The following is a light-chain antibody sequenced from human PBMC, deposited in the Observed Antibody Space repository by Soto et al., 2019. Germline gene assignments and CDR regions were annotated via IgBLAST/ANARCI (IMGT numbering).Light chain of an antibody. CDR1: SSDVGSYDY. Sequence: QSALIQPPSVSGSPGQSVTISCTGTSSDVGSYDYVSWYQQHPGTVPKPMIYNVNTQPSGVPDRFSGSKSGNTASMTISGLQAEDEADYYCCSYAASNTFVFGTGTKVTVL. V-gene: IGLV2-11*01. CDR2: NVN. J-gene: IGLJ1*01. CDR3: CSYAASNTFV.